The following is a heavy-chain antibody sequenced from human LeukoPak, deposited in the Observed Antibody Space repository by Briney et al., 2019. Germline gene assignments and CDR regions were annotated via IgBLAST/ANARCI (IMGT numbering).Heavy chain of an antibody. CDR2: ITYDGSNK. CDR1: GFTFSSNA. J-gene: IGHJ4*02. V-gene: IGHV3-30-3*01. CDR3: ARGLLGATTSYFDY. D-gene: IGHD1-26*01. Sequence: GGSLRLSCATSGFTFSSNAMHWVRQAPGKGLEWVAVITYDGSNKYYADSVKGRFTISRDNSKNTLYLQMNSLRAEDTAVYYCARGLLGATTSYFDYWGQGTLVTVSS.